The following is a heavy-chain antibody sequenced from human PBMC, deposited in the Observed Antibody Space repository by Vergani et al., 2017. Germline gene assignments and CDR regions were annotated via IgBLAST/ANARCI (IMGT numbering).Heavy chain of an antibody. CDR2: IYPGDSDT. V-gene: IGHV5-51*01. CDR1: GYSFTSYW. Sequence: EVQLVQSGAEVKKPGESLKISCKGSGYSFTSYWIGWVRQMPGKGLEWMGIIYPGDSDTRYSPSFQGQVTISADKSISTAYLQWNSLRAEDTAVYYCARGPSSSGWIFDYWGQGTLVTVSS. D-gene: IGHD6-19*01. CDR3: ARGPSSSGWIFDY. J-gene: IGHJ4*02.